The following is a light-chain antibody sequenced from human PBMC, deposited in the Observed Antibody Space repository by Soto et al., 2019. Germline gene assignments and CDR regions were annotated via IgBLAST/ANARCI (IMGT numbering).Light chain of an antibody. CDR2: EVS. J-gene: IGLJ3*02. V-gene: IGLV2-14*01. CDR1: SSDVGRYNY. Sequence: QSALIQPASVSGSPGQSITISCTGTSSDVGRYNYVSWYQQHPGKAPKLMIYEVSNRPSGVSNRFSGSKSGNTASLTISGLQAEDEADYYCSSYTSSSTRVFGGGTQLTVL. CDR3: SSYTSSSTRV.